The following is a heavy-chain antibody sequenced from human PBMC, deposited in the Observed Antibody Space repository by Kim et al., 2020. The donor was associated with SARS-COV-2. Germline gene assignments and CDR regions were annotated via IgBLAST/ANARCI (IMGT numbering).Heavy chain of an antibody. Sequence: YSNPSLKSRVPIYVETSKNHFSLMLTSVTATDAAVYYCARAASSWYRFDYWGQGTLVTVSS. CDR3: ARAASSWYRFDY. D-gene: IGHD6-13*01. V-gene: IGHV4-39*02. J-gene: IGHJ4*02.